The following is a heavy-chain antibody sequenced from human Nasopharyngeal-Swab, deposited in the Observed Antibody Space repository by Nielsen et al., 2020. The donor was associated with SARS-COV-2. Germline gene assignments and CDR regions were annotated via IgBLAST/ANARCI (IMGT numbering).Heavy chain of an antibody. J-gene: IGHJ3*02. Sequence: WIRPPPWKGLEWVSVIYYGGDITYYADSVKGRFTTSRDNSKNTVHLQMNSLRADDTAIYYCAKNRDSVAGTPDDAFDIWGQGTMVTVSS. V-gene: IGHV3-23*03. CDR2: IYYGGDIT. CDR3: AKNRDSVAGTPDDAFDI. D-gene: IGHD6-19*01.